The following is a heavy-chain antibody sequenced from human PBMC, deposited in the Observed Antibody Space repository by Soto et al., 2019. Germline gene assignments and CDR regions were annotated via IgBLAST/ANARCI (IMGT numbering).Heavy chain of an antibody. V-gene: IGHV4-59*01. J-gene: IGHJ3*02. Sequence: SETLSLTCTVSGGSISSYYWSLIRQPPGKGLEWIGYFYYSGSTNYNPSLKSRVTISVDTSKNQFSLKLSSVTAADTAVYYCAKGGWMLFDIWGQGTMVTVSS. CDR1: GGSISSYY. CDR2: FYYSGST. D-gene: IGHD2-2*03. CDR3: AKGGWMLFDI.